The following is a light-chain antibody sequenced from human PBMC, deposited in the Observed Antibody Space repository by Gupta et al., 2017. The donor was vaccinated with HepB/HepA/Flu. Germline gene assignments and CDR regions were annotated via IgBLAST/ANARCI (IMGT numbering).Light chain of an antibody. CDR3: QHYYSSSRT. CDR1: QSIRSW. V-gene: IGKV1-5*03. CDR2: KAS. J-gene: IGKJ1*01. Sequence: DIQMTQSPSTLSASVGDRVTITCRASQSIRSWLAWYQQKPGKAPKLLIYKASTLESGVPSRFSGSGSETEFTLTISSLQPDDFATYYCQHYYSSSRTFGXGTKVEIK.